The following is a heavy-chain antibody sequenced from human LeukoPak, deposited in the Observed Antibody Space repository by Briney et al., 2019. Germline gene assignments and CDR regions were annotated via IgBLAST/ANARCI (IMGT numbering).Heavy chain of an antibody. CDR3: ARLSIVGATLNYFDY. J-gene: IGHJ4*02. V-gene: IGHV5-51*01. CDR1: GYNFANYL. CDR2: IQPGDSDT. Sequence: GESLRISCKGSGYNFANYLIVWVRPMPGKGLEWMGSIQPGDSDTRYSPPFQGQVTISADKSISTAYLQWSSLKASDTAMYYCARLSIVGATLNYFDYWGQGTLVTVSS. D-gene: IGHD1-26*01.